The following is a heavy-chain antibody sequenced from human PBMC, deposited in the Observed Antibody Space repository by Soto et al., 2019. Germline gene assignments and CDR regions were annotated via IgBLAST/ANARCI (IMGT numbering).Heavy chain of an antibody. D-gene: IGHD3-22*01. CDR2: MNPNSGNA. J-gene: IGHJ5*02. Sequence: QVQLVQSGAEVKKPGASVKVSCKASGYTFTSYDINWVRQATGQGLEWMGWMNPNSGNAGCAQKLQGRVTMTRNTSRSPAYMELSSLRSEDTDVYYCARGYDSSGRFEPWGQGTLVTVSS. CDR1: GYTFTSYD. CDR3: ARGYDSSGRFEP. V-gene: IGHV1-8*01.